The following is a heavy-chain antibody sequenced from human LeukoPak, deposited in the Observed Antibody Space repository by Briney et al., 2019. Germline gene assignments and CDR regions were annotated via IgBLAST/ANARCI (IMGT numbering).Heavy chain of an antibody. V-gene: IGHV3-33*06. J-gene: IGHJ4*02. Sequence: GGSLRLSCAASGFTFSSYGMHWVRQAPGNGLEWVAVIWYDGSNKYYADSVKGRFTISRDNSKNTLYLQMNSLRAEDTAVYYCAKFGSPTPTVTHYFDYWGQGTLVTVSS. CDR2: IWYDGSNK. D-gene: IGHD4-11*01. CDR1: GFTFSSYG. CDR3: AKFGSPTPTVTHYFDY.